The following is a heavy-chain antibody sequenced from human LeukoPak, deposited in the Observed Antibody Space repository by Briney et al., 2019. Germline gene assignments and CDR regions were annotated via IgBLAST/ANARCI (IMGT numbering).Heavy chain of an antibody. V-gene: IGHV3-23*01. CDR3: AKAHSSGWRPHFDY. D-gene: IGHD6-19*01. J-gene: IGHJ4*02. CDR1: GFTFSSYT. Sequence: GGSLRLSCAASGFTFSSYTMSWVRQAPGKGLEWVSAISGSGGSTYYADSVKGRFTISRDNSKNTLYLQMNSLRAEDTAVYYCAKAHSSGWRPHFDYWGQGTLVTVPS. CDR2: ISGSGGST.